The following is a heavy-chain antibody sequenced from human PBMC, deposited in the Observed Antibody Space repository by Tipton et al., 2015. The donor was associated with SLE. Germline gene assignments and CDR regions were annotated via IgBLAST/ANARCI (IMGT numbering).Heavy chain of an antibody. CDR2: IYYSGST. V-gene: IGHV4-39*07. CDR3: ARVLIAAAGMFDY. D-gene: IGHD6-13*01. CDR1: GGSISSSSYY. J-gene: IGHJ4*02. Sequence: LRLSCTVSGGSISSSSYYWGWIRQPPGKGLEWIGSIYYSGSTYYNPSLKSRVTISVDTSKNHFSLKLSSVTAADTAVYYCARVLIAAAGMFDYWGQGTLVTVSS.